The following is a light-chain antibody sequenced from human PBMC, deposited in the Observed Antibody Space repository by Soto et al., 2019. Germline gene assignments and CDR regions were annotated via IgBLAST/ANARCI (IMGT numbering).Light chain of an antibody. CDR3: AAWDDSLNGVV. J-gene: IGLJ2*01. Sequence: QSVLTQPPSVSAAPRQRVTISCSGGSSNIGNNVVNWYQQLPGKAPKLLIYYDDLLPSGVSDRFSGSKSGTSASLAISGLQSEDEADYYCAAWDDSLNGVVFGGGTKLTVL. CDR1: SSNIGNNV. V-gene: IGLV1-36*01. CDR2: YDD.